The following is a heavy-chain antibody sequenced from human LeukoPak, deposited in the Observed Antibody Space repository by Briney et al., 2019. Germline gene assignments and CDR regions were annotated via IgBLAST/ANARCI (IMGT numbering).Heavy chain of an antibody. J-gene: IGHJ5*02. D-gene: IGHD1-26*01. CDR3: ARRGHSGSYLGFDP. CDR1: GGTFTIYA. CDR2: IIPIFGIA. V-gene: IGHV1-69*10. Sequence: SVKVSFKASGGTFTIYAISWVRQAPGQGLEWMGRIIPIFGIANYAQKFQGRVTITADKSTSTAYMELSSLRSEDTAVYYCARRGHSGSYLGFDPWGQGTLVTVSS.